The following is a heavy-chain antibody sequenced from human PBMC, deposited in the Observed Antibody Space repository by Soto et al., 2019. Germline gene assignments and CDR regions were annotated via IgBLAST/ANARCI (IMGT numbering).Heavy chain of an antibody. CDR2: IYYSGST. CDR3: ARHQKTTVTTAGFDY. CDR1: GVSISSYY. J-gene: IGHJ4*02. D-gene: IGHD4-17*01. Sequence: PSETLSLTCAVSGVSISSYYWSWIRQPPGKGLEWIGSIYYSGSTYYNPSLKSRVTISVDTSKNQFSLKLSSVTAADTAVYYCARHQKTTVTTAGFDYWGQGTLVTVSS. V-gene: IGHV4-59*05.